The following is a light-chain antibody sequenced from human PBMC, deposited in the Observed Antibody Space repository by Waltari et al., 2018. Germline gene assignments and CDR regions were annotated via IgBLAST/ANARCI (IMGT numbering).Light chain of an antibody. J-gene: IGKJ1*01. Sequence: DVVMTQSPLSLPVTLGQPASISCRSSQGLVYTDGNTYLSGFHQRPGQSPRRLIYKVSNRDSEVPDRCSGSGSGTDFTLKISRVEAEDVGLYYCMQSTHWPPWTFGQGTKVEIK. CDR3: MQSTHWPPWT. CDR1: QGLVYTDGNTY. V-gene: IGKV2-30*01. CDR2: KVS.